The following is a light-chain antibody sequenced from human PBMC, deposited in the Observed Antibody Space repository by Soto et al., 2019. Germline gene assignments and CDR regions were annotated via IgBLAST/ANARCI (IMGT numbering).Light chain of an antibody. Sequence: DIVMTQSPDSLAVSLGERATINCKSSQSVLYSSNNKNYLAWYQQKPGQPPKLLIYWASTRESGVPDRFSGSGSGTDFTLTIGSLQAEDVAVYYCQQYYSTLFTFGPGTKVDIK. CDR2: WAS. CDR3: QQYYSTLFT. CDR1: QSVLYSSNNKNY. J-gene: IGKJ3*01. V-gene: IGKV4-1*01.